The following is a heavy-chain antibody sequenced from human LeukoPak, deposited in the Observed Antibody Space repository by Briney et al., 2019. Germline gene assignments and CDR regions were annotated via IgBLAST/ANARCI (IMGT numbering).Heavy chain of an antibody. J-gene: IGHJ6*03. CDR2: IYHSGST. V-gene: IGHV4-38-2*01. CDR3: ASCSSGYYYMDV. Sequence: PSETLSLTCAVSGYSISSGYYWGWIRQPPGKGLEWIGSIYHSGSTYYNPSLKSRVTISVDTSKNQFSLKLSSVTAADTAVYYCASCSSGYYYMDVWGKGTTVTVSS. D-gene: IGHD3-10*02. CDR1: GYSISSGYY.